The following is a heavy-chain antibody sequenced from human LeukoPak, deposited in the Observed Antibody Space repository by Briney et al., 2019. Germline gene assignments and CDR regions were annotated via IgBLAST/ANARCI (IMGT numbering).Heavy chain of an antibody. Sequence: PGGSLRLSCVASGFTFSNHAMTWVRQAPGKGLEWVSAISANGVDTFYAPSVKGRFTISRDNSKNTLYLQINSLRAEDTAMYYCAKDVWWSVSWGQGTLVTVSS. CDR1: GFTFSNHA. J-gene: IGHJ5*02. D-gene: IGHD2-8*02. V-gene: IGHV3-23*01. CDR2: ISANGVDT. CDR3: AKDVWWSVS.